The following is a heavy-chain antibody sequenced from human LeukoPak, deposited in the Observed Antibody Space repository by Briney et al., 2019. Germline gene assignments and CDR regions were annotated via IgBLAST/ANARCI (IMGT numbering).Heavy chain of an antibody. V-gene: IGHV4-39*07. CDR1: GDSISRSRHF. J-gene: IGHJ5*02. Sequence: PSETLSLSCNVSGDSISRSRHFWAWIRQPPGKGLEWIGNIYYTGSTYYNPSLKSRVTISVDTSKNQFSLKLSSVTAADTAVYYCARVPVNIWENWFDPWGQGTLVTVSS. CDR3: ARVPVNIWENWFDP. CDR2: IYYTGST. D-gene: IGHD1-26*01.